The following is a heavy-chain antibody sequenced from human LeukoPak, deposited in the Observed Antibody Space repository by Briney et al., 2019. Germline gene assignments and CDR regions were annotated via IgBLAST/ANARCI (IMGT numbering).Heavy chain of an antibody. Sequence: PSETLSLTCTVSGGSISSSSYYWGWIRQPPGKGLEWIGSIYYSGSTYYNPSLKSRVTISVDTSKNQFSLKLSSVTAADTAVYYCARDHDKLITTGGFDYWGQGTLVTVSS. D-gene: IGHD3-22*01. J-gene: IGHJ4*02. CDR2: IYYSGST. V-gene: IGHV4-39*07. CDR3: ARDHDKLITTGGFDY. CDR1: GGSISSSSYY.